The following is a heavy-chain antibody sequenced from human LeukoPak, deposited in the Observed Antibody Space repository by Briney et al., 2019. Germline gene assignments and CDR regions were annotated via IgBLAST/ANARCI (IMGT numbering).Heavy chain of an antibody. CDR2: IYSGGTT. CDR1: GFSVSKTY. Sequence: GGSLRLSCAAYGFSVSKTYMSWVRQAPGKGLDWVSVIYSGGTTYYADSVKGRFTISRDNSKNTLHLHMNTLRAEDTAVYYCARGESRAFDIWGQGTLVTVSS. CDR3: ARGESRAFDI. J-gene: IGHJ3*02. V-gene: IGHV3-66*01.